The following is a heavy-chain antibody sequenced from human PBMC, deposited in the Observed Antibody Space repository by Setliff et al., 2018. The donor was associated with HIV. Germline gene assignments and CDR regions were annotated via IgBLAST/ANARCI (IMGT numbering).Heavy chain of an antibody. CDR2: ISSSGST. CDR3: ARRTIFSYYFDF. V-gene: IGHV4-30-4*08. Sequence: SETLSLTCTVSGGSVSSGDYYYNWIRQSPGKGLEWLGYISSSGSTLYTPSLKRRIAVSVDTSKNQFSLTLYSVSAADTAFSYGARRTIFSYYFDFWGLGSLVTVSS. CDR1: GGSVSSGDYY. J-gene: IGHJ4*02.